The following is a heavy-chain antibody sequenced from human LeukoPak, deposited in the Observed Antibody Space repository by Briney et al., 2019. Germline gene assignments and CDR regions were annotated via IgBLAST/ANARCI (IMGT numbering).Heavy chain of an antibody. CDR3: AKDIVVVPAAPIDY. Sequence: GGSLRLSCAASGFTFSSYAMSWVRQAPRKGLEWVSAISGSGGSTYYADSVKGRFTISRDNSKNTLYLQMSSLRAEDTAVYYCAKDIVVVPAAPIDYWGQGSTVTVSS. CDR2: ISGSGGST. J-gene: IGHJ4*03. D-gene: IGHD2-2*01. V-gene: IGHV3-23*01. CDR1: GFTFSSYA.